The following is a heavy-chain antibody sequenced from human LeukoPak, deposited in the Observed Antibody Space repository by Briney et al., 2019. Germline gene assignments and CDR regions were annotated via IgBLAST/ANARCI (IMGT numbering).Heavy chain of an antibody. J-gene: IGHJ3*01. CDR2: INWNSDNI. V-gene: IGHV3-9*01. CDR1: GFTFNDHA. CDR3: ARASYYYDTTGLGAVDL. D-gene: IGHD3-22*01. Sequence: GGSLRLSCAASGFTFNDHAMYWVRQAPGKGLEWVSGINWNSDNIGYADSVKGRFTISRDDAKKSLFLQMSSLRAEDTALYYCARASYYYDTTGLGAVDLWGQGTMVTVSS.